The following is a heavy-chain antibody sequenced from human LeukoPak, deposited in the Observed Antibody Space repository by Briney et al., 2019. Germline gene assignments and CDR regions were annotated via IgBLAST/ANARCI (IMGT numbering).Heavy chain of an antibody. V-gene: IGHV1-18*01. J-gene: IGHJ3*02. D-gene: IGHD5-12*01. CDR2: ISAYNGNT. CDR1: GYTFTSYG. Sequence: ASVKVSCKASGYTFTSYGIRWVRQAPGHGLEWMGWISAYNGNTNYAQKLQGRVTMTTDTSTSTAYMELRSLRSDDTAVYYCARSFSGDGAFDIWGQGTMVTVSS. CDR3: ARSFSGDGAFDI.